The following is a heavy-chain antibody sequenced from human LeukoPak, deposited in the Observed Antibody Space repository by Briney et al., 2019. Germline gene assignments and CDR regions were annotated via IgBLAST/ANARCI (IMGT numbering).Heavy chain of an antibody. V-gene: IGHV4-34*01. CDR2: INHSGST. D-gene: IGHD2-21*02. Sequence: SETLSLTCAVYGGSFSGYYWSWIRQPPGKGLEWIGEINHSGSTNYSPSLTSRVTISLDTSKNQFSLSLNSVTAADTAIFYCARSMVTTDRNFDHWGQGTPVTVSS. CDR3: ARSMVTTDRNFDH. J-gene: IGHJ4*01. CDR1: GGSFSGYY.